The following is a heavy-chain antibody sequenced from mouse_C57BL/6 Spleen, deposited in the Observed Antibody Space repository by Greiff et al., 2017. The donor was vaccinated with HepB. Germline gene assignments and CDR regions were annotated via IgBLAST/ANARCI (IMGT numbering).Heavy chain of an antibody. CDR3: ARDITTVTPDWYFDV. D-gene: IGHD1-1*01. CDR2: ISDGGSYT. J-gene: IGHJ1*03. Sequence: EVKLQESGGGLVKPGGSLKLSCAASGFTFSSYAMSWVRQTPEKRLEWVATISDGGSYTYYPDNVKGRVTISRDNAKNNLYLQMSHLKSEDTAMYYCARDITTVTPDWYFDVWGTGTTVTVSS. CDR1: GFTFSSYA. V-gene: IGHV5-4*01.